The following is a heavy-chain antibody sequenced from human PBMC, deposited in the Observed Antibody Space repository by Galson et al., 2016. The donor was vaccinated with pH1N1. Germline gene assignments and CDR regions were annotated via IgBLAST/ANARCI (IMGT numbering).Heavy chain of an antibody. CDR2: INTNTGNP. V-gene: IGHV7-4-1*04. CDR3: ARSYCSSTSCYGGSYYYYGMDV. Sequence: SCKASGYTFTSNAMNWVRQAPGQGPEWMGWINTNTGNPTYAQGFTGRFVFSLDTSVSMAYLQISSLKAEDTAVYYCARSYCSSTSCYGGSYYYYGMDVWGQGTTVTVSS. J-gene: IGHJ6*02. D-gene: IGHD2-2*01. CDR1: GYTFTSNA.